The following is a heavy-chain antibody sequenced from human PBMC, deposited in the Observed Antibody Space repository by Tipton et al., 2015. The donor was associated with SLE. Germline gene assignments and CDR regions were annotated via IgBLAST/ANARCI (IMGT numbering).Heavy chain of an antibody. CDR1: GFTFSNSA. J-gene: IGHJ5*02. CDR3: ARYFPAGLYSSGWS. V-gene: IGHV3-23*03. D-gene: IGHD6-19*01. CDR2: IYSDHIT. Sequence: SLRLSCAASGFTFSNSAMNWVRQAPGMGLEWVSVIYSDHITNYADSVKGRFTISRDNSKKTLYLQINSLRAEDTAVYYCARYFPAGLYSSGWSWGQGTLVTVSS.